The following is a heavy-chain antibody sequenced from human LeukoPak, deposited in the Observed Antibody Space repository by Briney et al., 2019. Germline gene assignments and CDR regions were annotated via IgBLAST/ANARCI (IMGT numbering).Heavy chain of an antibody. CDR1: GGSFSSYY. CDR2: IYTSGST. V-gene: IGHV4-4*07. J-gene: IGHJ6*03. D-gene: IGHD3-22*01. Sequence: SETLSLTCAVYGGSFSSYYWSWIRQPAGKGLEWIGRIYTSGSTNYNPSLKSRVTISVDTSKNQFSLKLSSVTAADTAVYYCARDSDSSGYYYPGYYYYYMDVWGKGTTVTISS. CDR3: ARDSDSSGYYYPGYYYYYMDV.